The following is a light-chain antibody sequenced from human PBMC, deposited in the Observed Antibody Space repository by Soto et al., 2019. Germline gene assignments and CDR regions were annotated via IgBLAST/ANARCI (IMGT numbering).Light chain of an antibody. CDR2: AAS. CDR1: QSISSY. V-gene: IGKV1-39*01. J-gene: IGKJ3*01. Sequence: DIQMTQSPSSLSASVGVRVTITCRASQSISSYLNWYQQKPGKAPKLLIYAASSLQSGVPSRFSGSGSGTDFTLTISSLQPEDFATYYCQQSYSTPVTFGPGTKVDIK. CDR3: QQSYSTPVT.